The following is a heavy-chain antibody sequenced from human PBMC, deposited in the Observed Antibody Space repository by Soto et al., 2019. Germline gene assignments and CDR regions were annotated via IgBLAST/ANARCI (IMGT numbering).Heavy chain of an antibody. Sequence: EVQLLESGGGLIHPGGSLRLSCVASGFTFRSYAMSWVRRAPGKGLEWVSAISGSGGTSYFADSVRGRFTISRDNSNNTLYLHLSNLRVEDTAEYFCAKDRGSSWNVDYWGPGTLVTVSS. CDR1: GFTFRSYA. CDR3: AKDRGSSWNVDY. CDR2: ISGSGGTS. V-gene: IGHV3-23*01. J-gene: IGHJ4*02. D-gene: IGHD6-13*01.